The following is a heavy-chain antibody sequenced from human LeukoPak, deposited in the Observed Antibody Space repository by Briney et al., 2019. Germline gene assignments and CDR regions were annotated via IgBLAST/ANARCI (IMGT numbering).Heavy chain of an antibody. V-gene: IGHV3-74*01. CDR1: GVTFSSYW. D-gene: IGHD2-15*01. CDR3: VREPYCSGGSCYTSGFDC. CDR2: IKNDGSGK. J-gene: IGHJ4*02. Sequence: GGSLRLSCAAAGVTFSSYWMHWVRHAPGKGLVCVSRIKNDGSGKTYADAVKGRFTISRDNAKNTLYLQMNRLRAEDTAVYYCVREPYCSGGSCYTSGFDCWGQGTLVAVSS.